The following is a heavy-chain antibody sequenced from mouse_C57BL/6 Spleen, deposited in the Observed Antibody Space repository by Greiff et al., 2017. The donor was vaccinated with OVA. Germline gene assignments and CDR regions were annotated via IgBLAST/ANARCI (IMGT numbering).Heavy chain of an antibody. J-gene: IGHJ2*01. CDR3: ARAPSYYYGSSYYYFDY. CDR2: ISSGGSYT. D-gene: IGHD1-1*01. V-gene: IGHV5-6*01. Sequence: EVQRVESGGDLVKPGGSLKLSCAASGFTFSSYGMSWVRQTPDKRLEWVATISSGGSYTYYPDSVKGRFTISRDNAKNTLYLQMSSLKSEDTAMYYCARAPSYYYGSSYYYFDYWGQGTTLTVSS. CDR1: GFTFSSYG.